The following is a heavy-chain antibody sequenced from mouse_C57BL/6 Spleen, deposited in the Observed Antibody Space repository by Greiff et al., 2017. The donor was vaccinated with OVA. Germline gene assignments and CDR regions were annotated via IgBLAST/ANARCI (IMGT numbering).Heavy chain of an antibody. V-gene: IGHV5-16*01. D-gene: IGHD2-2*01. CDR3: ARDIGYGGYFDV. CDR2: INYDGSST. Sequence: EVKVVESEGGLVQPGSSMKLSCTASGFTFSDYYMAWVRQVPEKGLEWVANINYDGSSTYYLDSLKSRFIISRDNAKNILYLQMSSLKSEDTATYYCARDIGYGGYFDVWGTGTTVTVSS. J-gene: IGHJ1*03. CDR1: GFTFSDYY.